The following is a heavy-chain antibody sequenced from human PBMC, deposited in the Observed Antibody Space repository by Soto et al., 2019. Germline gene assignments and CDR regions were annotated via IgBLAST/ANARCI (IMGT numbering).Heavy chain of an antibody. D-gene: IGHD1-1*01. CDR3: ARTLPNRQLFDS. CDR2: IYYSGST. Sequence: PSETLSLTCTVSGASIGNGDYYWGWIRQPPGKGLEWIGHIYYSGSTYYNPSLESRLTISIDTSKNQFSLRLASVTAADTAVYYCARTLPNRQLFDSWSQGTLVTVSS. J-gene: IGHJ4*02. CDR1: GASIGNGDYY. V-gene: IGHV4-30-4*02.